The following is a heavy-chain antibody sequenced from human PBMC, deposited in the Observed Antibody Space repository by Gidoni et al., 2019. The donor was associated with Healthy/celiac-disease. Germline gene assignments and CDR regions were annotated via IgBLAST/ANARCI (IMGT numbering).Heavy chain of an antibody. V-gene: IGHV4-34*01. CDR1: GGSFSGYY. CDR3: ARGRYYDSSGYYNYYYYYGMDV. J-gene: IGHJ6*02. Sequence: QVQLQQWGAGLLKPSEPLSLTCAVYGGSFSGYYWSWIRQPPGKGLEWIGEINHSGSTNYNPSLKSRVTISVDTSKNQFSLKLSSVTAADTAVYYCARGRYYDSSGYYNYYYYYGMDVWGQGTTVTVSS. CDR2: INHSGST. D-gene: IGHD3-22*01.